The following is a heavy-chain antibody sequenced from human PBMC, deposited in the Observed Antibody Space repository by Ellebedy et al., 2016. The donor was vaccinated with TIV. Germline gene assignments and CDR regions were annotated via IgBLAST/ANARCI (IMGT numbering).Heavy chain of an antibody. CDR2: KSYSGST. D-gene: IGHD1-26*01. CDR1: GASISSYY. V-gene: IGHV4-59*08. Sequence: SETLSLTCNVSGASISSYYWSWIRQPPGKGLEWIGYKSYSGSTNYNPSLKSRVTISVDTSKSQFSLKLTSVTAADKAVYYCASRASGRSDLGRGLYFENWGQGTLVTVSS. CDR3: ASRASGRSDLGRGLYFEN. J-gene: IGHJ4*02.